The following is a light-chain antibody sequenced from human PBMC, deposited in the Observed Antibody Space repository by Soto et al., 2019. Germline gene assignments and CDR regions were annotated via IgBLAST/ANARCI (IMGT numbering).Light chain of an antibody. J-gene: IGLJ1*01. CDR1: SSNIGSNT. CDR3: SSWDDNLDAVV. Sequence: QSVLTQPPSASGTPGHRVTISCSGGSSNIGSNTVNWYQQLPGTAPKLLIYTNDQRPSGVPDRFSGSRSGTSASLAISGLQFEDEADYHCSSWDDNLDAVVFGAGTKVTVL. CDR2: TND. V-gene: IGLV1-44*01.